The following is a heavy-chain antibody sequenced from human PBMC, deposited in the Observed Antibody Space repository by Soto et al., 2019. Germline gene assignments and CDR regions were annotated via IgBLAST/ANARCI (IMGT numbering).Heavy chain of an antibody. CDR3: AKDPGGVQLWDFFDY. V-gene: IGHV3-30*18. Sequence: PGGSLRLSCAASVFSFSTSGMHWVRQAPGKGLEWVAAISYDERNKFYADSVKGRFTISRDNSKNMLYLQMNSLRTEDTAVYYCAKDPGGVQLWDFFDYWGQGTQVTVSS. CDR2: ISYDERNK. CDR1: VFSFSTSG. D-gene: IGHD5-18*01. J-gene: IGHJ4*02.